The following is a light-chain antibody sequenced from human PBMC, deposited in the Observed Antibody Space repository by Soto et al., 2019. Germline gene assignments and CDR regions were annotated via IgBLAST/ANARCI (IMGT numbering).Light chain of an antibody. V-gene: IGKV3-20*01. CDR3: QQYDNSPLT. CDR2: GAS. Sequence: EKVLKQSLGTLSLSTGERSTLSCRASQSVSSSYLAWYQQKPGQAPRLLIYGASSRATGIPDRFSGAGSGTDFTLTISRLEPEDFALYYCQQYDNSPLTFGGGANVDIK. J-gene: IGKJ4*01. CDR1: QSVSSSY.